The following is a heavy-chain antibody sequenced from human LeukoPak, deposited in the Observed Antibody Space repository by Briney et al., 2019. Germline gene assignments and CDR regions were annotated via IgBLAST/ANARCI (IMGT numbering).Heavy chain of an antibody. Sequence: ASVKVSCKASGYTFTGYYIHWVRQAPGQGFEWMGWINPNSGGPNYAQKFQGRVTMTRDTSVSTAYMEMSRLRSDDTAVYCCARDVSAGGTNWFDPWGQGTLVTVSS. V-gene: IGHV1-2*02. CDR2: INPNSGGP. D-gene: IGHD3-16*01. J-gene: IGHJ5*02. CDR3: ARDVSAGGTNWFDP. CDR1: GYTFTGYY.